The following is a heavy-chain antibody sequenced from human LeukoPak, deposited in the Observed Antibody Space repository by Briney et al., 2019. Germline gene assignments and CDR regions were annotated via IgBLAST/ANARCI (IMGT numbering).Heavy chain of an antibody. CDR1: GFTFSSYG. J-gene: IGHJ3*02. CDR3: ARVNRGDAFDI. V-gene: IGHV3-33*01. CDR2: IWYDGRNK. D-gene: IGHD3-16*02. Sequence: GRSLRLSCAASGFTFSSYGRHWVRQAPGKGRGWVAVIWYDGRNKFYADSLKGRFTISRDNSKNTLYLQMNSLRAEDTAVYYCARVNRGDAFDIWGQGTLVTVSS.